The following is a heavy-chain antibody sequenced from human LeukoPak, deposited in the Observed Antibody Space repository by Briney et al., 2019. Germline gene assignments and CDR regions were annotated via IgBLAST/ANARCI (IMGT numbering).Heavy chain of an antibody. V-gene: IGHV5-51*01. Sequence: GESLKISCKDSGHSFTSYWIGWVRQMPGKGLEWMGIIYPGDSETRYSPSFEGQVTISADKSISTAYLQWSSLKVSDTAMYYCARIWGSYRDYYMDVWGKGTTVTVSS. CDR2: IYPGDSET. CDR1: GHSFTSYW. J-gene: IGHJ6*03. D-gene: IGHD3-16*02. CDR3: ARIWGSYRDYYMDV.